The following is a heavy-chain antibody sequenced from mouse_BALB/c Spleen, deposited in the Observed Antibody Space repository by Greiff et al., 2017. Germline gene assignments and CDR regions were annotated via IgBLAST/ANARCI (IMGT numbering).Heavy chain of an antibody. CDR2: IYPGDGDT. CDR3: APHYYGSSYDYFDY. CDR1: GYAFSSSW. D-gene: IGHD1-1*01. Sequence: QVQLQQSGPELVKPGASVKISCKASGYAFSSSWMNWVKQRPGQGLEWIGRIYPGDGDTNYNGKFKGKATLTADKSSSTAYMQLSSLTSVDSAVYFCAPHYYGSSYDYFDYWGQGTTLTVSS. J-gene: IGHJ2*01. V-gene: IGHV1-82*01.